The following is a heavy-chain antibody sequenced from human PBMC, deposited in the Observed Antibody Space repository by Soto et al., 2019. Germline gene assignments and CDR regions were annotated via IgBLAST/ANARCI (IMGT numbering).Heavy chain of an antibody. CDR1: GGSISSGGYY. V-gene: IGHV4-31*03. D-gene: IGHD2-15*01. Sequence: SETLSLTCTVSGGSISSGGYYWSWIRQHPGKGLEWIGYIYYSGSTYYNPSLKSRATISVDTSKNQFSLKLSSVTAADTAVYYCARDGSAVAENVAFDIWGQGTMVTVSS. J-gene: IGHJ3*02. CDR3: ARDGSAVAENVAFDI. CDR2: IYYSGST.